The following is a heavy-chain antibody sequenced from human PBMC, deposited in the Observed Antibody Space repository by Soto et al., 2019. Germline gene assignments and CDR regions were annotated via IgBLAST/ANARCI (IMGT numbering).Heavy chain of an antibody. J-gene: IGHJ3*02. CDR3: ARFNSGNYYEAFDI. D-gene: IGHD1-26*01. V-gene: IGHV4-30-2*01. Sequence: SETLSLTCAVSGGSISSGGYSWSWIRQPPGEGLEWIGEIYHSGSTNYNPSLKSRVTISVDKSKNQFSLKLSSVTAADTAVYYCARFNSGNYYEAFDIWGQGTMVTVSS. CDR2: IYHSGST. CDR1: GGSISSGGYS.